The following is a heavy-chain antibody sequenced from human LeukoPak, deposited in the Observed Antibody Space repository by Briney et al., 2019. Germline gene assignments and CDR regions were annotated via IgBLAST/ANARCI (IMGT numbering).Heavy chain of an antibody. Sequence: GGSLRLSCAASGFTFSRSWMHWVRQGPGKGLVWVSRINSDGSSTRYADFVKGRFTISRDNARNTLYLQMNSLRSEDTALYYCVRDNYYGMDVWGQGTTVTVSS. CDR2: INSDGSST. V-gene: IGHV3-74*01. J-gene: IGHJ6*02. CDR1: GFTFSRSW. CDR3: VRDNYYGMDV.